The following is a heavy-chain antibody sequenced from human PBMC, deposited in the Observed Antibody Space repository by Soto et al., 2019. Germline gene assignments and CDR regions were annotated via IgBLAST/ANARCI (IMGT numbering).Heavy chain of an antibody. J-gene: IGHJ4*02. V-gene: IGHV3-21*01. CDR2: ISSSSSYI. CDR1: GFTFSSYS. Sequence: EVQLVESGVGLVRPGGSLRLCCAASGFTFSSYSMNWVRQAPGKGLEWVSSISSSSSYIYYADSVKGRFTISRDNAKNSLYLQMNSLRAEDTAVYYCARAQPGYSYGYGLGYWGQGTLVTVSS. CDR3: ARAQPGYSYGYGLGY. D-gene: IGHD5-18*01.